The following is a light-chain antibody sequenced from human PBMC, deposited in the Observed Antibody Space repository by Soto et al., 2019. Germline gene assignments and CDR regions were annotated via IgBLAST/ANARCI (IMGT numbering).Light chain of an antibody. J-gene: IGKJ2*01. CDR3: HQYGISPYT. Sequence: EIVVTQSPVILSLSSGEGATLSCRASQRVSSYYLAWYQQKPGQAPRLLIYGASSRATGIPDRFSGIESGTDFTLTISRLEPEDFAVYYCHQYGISPYTFGQGTKLQIK. V-gene: IGKV3-20*01. CDR2: GAS. CDR1: QRVSSYY.